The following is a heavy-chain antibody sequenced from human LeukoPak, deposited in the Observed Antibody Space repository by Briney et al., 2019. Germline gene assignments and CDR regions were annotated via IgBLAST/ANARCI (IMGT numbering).Heavy chain of an antibody. CDR1: GFTFSSYS. Sequence: RPGGSLRLSCAASGFTFSSYSMNWVRQAPGKGLEWVSSISSSSSYIYYADSVKGRFTISRDNAKNSLYLQMNGLRAEDTAVYYCARVTPSRVVAATSHAFDIWGQGTMVTVSS. V-gene: IGHV3-21*01. CDR2: ISSSSSYI. CDR3: ARVTPSRVVAATSHAFDI. J-gene: IGHJ3*02. D-gene: IGHD2-15*01.